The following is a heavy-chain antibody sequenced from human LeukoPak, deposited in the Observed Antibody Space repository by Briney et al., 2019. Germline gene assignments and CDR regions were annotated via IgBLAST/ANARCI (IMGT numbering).Heavy chain of an antibody. CDR2: MNPNSGNT. J-gene: IGHJ6*03. Sequence: ASVTVSCKASGYTFTSYDINWVRQAPGQGLEWMGWMNPNSGNTGYAQKFQGRVTITRNTSISTAYMELSSLRSEDTAVYYCARIDYDFWSGYNYMDVWGKGTTVTVSS. V-gene: IGHV1-8*03. CDR3: ARIDYDFWSGYNYMDV. D-gene: IGHD3-3*01. CDR1: GYTFTSYD.